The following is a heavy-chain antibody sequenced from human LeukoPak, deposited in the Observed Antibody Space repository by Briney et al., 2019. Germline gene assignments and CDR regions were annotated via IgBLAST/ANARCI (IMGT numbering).Heavy chain of an antibody. Sequence: GGALRLSCVASGFTFSSYSMNWVCQAPGKGGEGVSYISSSSSTIYYADSVKGRFTISRDNAKNSLYLQMNSLRDEDTAVYYCARDLRIHLWFASGNYWREASLVTVSS. V-gene: IGHV3-48*02. CDR1: GFTFSSYS. CDR3: ARDLRIHLWFASGNY. D-gene: IGHD5-18*01. J-gene: IGHJ4*02. CDR2: ISSSSSTI.